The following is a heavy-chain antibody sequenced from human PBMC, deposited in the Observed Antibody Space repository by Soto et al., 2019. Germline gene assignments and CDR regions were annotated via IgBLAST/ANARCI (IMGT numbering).Heavy chain of an antibody. CDR2: ISISSSDR. Sequence: GSLRLSCAASGFTLRTYTMNWVRQAPGKGLEWVSSISISSSDRYYADSVRGRFTISRDNAKNALYLQMNSLRADDTAVYFCVRGMNPLFGGQGTLVTVS. CDR3: VRGMNPLF. V-gene: IGHV3-21*06. J-gene: IGHJ4*01. CDR1: GFTLRTYT.